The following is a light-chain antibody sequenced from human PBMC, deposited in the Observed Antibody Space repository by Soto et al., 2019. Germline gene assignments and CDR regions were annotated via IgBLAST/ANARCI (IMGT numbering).Light chain of an antibody. V-gene: IGKV1-33*01. CDR2: DAS. CDR1: QNINNY. CDR3: QQYENLPT. Sequence: EIQMTQSPSSLSASVGDIVTITCQASQNINNYLNWYQQKPGRAPKLLIYDASNLEAGVPSRFRGSGSGTDFTFTISRLQPEDIATYYCQQYENLPTFGQGTRLAIK. J-gene: IGKJ5*01.